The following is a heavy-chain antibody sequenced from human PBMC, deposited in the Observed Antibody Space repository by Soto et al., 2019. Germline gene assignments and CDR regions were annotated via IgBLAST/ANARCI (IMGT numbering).Heavy chain of an antibody. V-gene: IGHV6-1*01. CDR1: GASVSSYSAA. D-gene: IGHD3-10*01. CDR3: VRDRYSSSGWFDP. Sequence: PSQTLSLTCAISGASVSSYSAAWNWISQSPSGGLEWLGRTYYRSRFFSDYAESVKSRIIINPDTSKNQFSLQLKSVTHEDTAVYYCVRDRYSSSGWFDPWGQGTPVTVSS. J-gene: IGHJ5*02. CDR2: TYYRSRFFS.